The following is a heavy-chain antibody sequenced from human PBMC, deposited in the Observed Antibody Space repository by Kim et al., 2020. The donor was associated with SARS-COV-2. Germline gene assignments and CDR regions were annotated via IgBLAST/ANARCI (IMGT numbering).Heavy chain of an antibody. J-gene: IGHJ4*02. D-gene: IGHD3-16*01. CDR1: GYTFTSYA. Sequence: ASVKVSCKASGYTFTSYAMHWVRQAPGQRLEWMGWINAGNGNTKYSQKFQGRVTITRDTSASTAYMELSSLRSEDTAVYYCARVMITFGGALYYFDYWGQGTLVTVSS. CDR3: ARVMITFGGALYYFDY. V-gene: IGHV1-3*01. CDR2: INAGNGNT.